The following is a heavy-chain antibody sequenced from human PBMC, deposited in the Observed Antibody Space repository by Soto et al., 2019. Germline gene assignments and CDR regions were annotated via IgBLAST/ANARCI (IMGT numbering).Heavy chain of an antibody. D-gene: IGHD6-19*01. J-gene: IGHJ4*02. Sequence: EVQLLESGGGLVQPAGSLRLSCAASGFTFSSYAMIWVRQAPGKGLEWVSAISGSGGSTYYADSVKGRFTISRDNSKNTLYLQMNSVRAEDTAVYYCAKDSVGWFRQYYFDYWGQGTLVTVSS. CDR3: AKDSVGWFRQYYFDY. CDR1: GFTFSSYA. CDR2: ISGSGGST. V-gene: IGHV3-23*01.